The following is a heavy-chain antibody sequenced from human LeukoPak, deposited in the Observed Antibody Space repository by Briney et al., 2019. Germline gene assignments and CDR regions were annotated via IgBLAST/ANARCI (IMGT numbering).Heavy chain of an antibody. CDR2: INHSGST. D-gene: IGHD6-6*01. V-gene: IGHV4-34*01. CDR1: GGSINTYY. Sequence: SETLSLTCTVSGGSINTYYWSWIRQPPGKGLEWIGEINHSGSTNYNPSLKSRVTISVDTSKNQFSLKLSSVTAADTAVYYCARGVSYSSSSIDYWGQGTLVTVSS. J-gene: IGHJ4*02. CDR3: ARGVSYSSSSIDY.